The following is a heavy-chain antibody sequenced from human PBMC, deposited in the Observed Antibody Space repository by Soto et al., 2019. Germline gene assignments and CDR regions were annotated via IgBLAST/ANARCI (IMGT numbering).Heavy chain of an antibody. V-gene: IGHV4-39*01. D-gene: IGHD3-3*02. CDR3: ASPKIAFYNSFDP. CDR1: GGSISSSTYY. CDR2: IYYSGST. Sequence: SETLSLTCTVSGGSISSSTYYWGWRRHHPGKGVEWIGSIYYSGSTYYNPSLKSRVTIPVDTSKNQFSLKLSSVTAADTAVYYCASPKIAFYNSFDPWGQGTLVTVSS. J-gene: IGHJ5*02.